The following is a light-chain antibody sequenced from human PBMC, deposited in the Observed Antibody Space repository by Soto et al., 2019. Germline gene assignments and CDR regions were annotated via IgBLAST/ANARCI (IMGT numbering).Light chain of an antibody. CDR3: QQYGSSLYT. Sequence: EIVLTQSPATLSLSPGERATISCGASQSVSSSYLAWYQQKPGLAPRLLIYDASSRATGIPDRFSGSGSGTDFTLTISRLEPEDFAVYCCQQYGSSLYTFGHGTKLEIK. V-gene: IGKV3D-20*01. J-gene: IGKJ2*01. CDR2: DAS. CDR1: QSVSSSY.